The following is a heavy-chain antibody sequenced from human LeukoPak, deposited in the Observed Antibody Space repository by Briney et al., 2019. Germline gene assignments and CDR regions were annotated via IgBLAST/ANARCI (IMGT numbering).Heavy chain of an antibody. D-gene: IGHD2-21*02. V-gene: IGHV3-15*01. CDR2: IKSKVDGGTT. Sequence: GGSLRLSCAASGFTFSNGWMGWVRQAPGKGLEWVGRIKSKVDGGTTDYAAPVKGRFTISRDNSKNTVYLQMNSLRAEDTAVYYCARVSPEIVVVTGTGAPDYWGQGTLVTVSS. CDR3: ARVSPEIVVVTGTGAPDY. CDR1: GFTFSNGW. J-gene: IGHJ4*02.